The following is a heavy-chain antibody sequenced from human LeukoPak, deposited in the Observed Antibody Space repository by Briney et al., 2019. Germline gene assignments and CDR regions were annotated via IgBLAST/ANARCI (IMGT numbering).Heavy chain of an antibody. V-gene: IGHV3-48*04. CDR1: GFTFSTYT. CDR2: ISSSGSTI. Sequence: PGGSLRLSCAASGFTFSTYTMNWVRQAPGKGLEWVSYISSSGSTIYYADSVKGRFTISRDNAKNSLYLQMNSLRAEDTAVYYCARAKGIAVAAPELGIDYWGQGTLVTVSS. D-gene: IGHD6-19*01. CDR3: ARAKGIAVAAPELGIDY. J-gene: IGHJ4*02.